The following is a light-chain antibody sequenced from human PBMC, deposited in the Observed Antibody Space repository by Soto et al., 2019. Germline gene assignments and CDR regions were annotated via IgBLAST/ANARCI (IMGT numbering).Light chain of an antibody. CDR2: DVS. CDR1: RSDVGGYNY. V-gene: IGLV2-14*01. CDR3: SSYTSSSTYV. J-gene: IGLJ1*01. Sequence: QSALTQPAYVSGSHGQSITISCTGTRSDVGGYNYVSWYQQHPGKAPKLMIYDVSNRPSGVSNRFSGSKSGNTASLTISGLQAEDEADYYCSSYTSSSTYVFGTGTKLTVL.